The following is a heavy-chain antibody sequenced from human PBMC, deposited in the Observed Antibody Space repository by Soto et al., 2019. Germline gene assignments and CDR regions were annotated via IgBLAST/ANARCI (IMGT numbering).Heavy chain of an antibody. CDR1: GFTFSSYA. CDR2: FRAGGDDGTT. D-gene: IGHD3-9*01. Sequence: PGGSLRLSCAASGFTFSSYAMSWVRQAPGKGLEWVSGFRAGGDDGTTYYADSVKGRFTISRDNSKNTLFLQMNSLGVEDTALYYCSYDTFGDKDFWGQGTPVTVSS. CDR3: SYDTFGDKDF. V-gene: IGHV3-23*01. J-gene: IGHJ4*02.